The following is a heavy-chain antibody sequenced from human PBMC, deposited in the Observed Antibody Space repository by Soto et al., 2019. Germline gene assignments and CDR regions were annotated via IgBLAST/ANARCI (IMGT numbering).Heavy chain of an antibody. CDR1: GFTFSSYA. J-gene: IGHJ4*02. Sequence: GGSLRLSCAASGFTFSSYAMSWVRQAPGKGLEWVSAISGSGGSTYYADSVKGRFTISRDNSKNTLYLQMNSLRAEDTAVYYCAKVPYSSSRNRGYYFDYWGQGTLVTVSS. CDR2: ISGSGGST. CDR3: AKVPYSSSRNRGYYFDY. D-gene: IGHD6-13*01. V-gene: IGHV3-23*01.